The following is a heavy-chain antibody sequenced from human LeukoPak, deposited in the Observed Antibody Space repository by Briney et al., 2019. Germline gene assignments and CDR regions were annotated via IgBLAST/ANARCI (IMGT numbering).Heavy chain of an antibody. CDR2: ISGSGGTT. Sequence: GGSLRLSCAASGFTFSSYAMSWVRQAPGKGLESVSAISGSGGTTYYADSVKGRFTISRDNSKNTLYVQMNSLRAEDTAVYYCAKDLTSGGSGQKQYNWFDPWGQGTLVTVSS. V-gene: IGHV3-23*01. D-gene: IGHD2-15*01. CDR1: GFTFSSYA. CDR3: AKDLTSGGSGQKQYNWFDP. J-gene: IGHJ5*02.